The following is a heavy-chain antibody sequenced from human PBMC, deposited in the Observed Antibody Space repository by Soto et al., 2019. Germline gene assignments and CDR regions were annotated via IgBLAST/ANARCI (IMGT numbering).Heavy chain of an antibody. CDR2: IYYSGST. CDR3: ARHGQWLVTGYFYYGMDV. Sequence: SETLSLTCSVSGGSISSSSYFWGWIRQPPGKGLEWIGSIYYSGSTYYNPSLKSRVTISVDTSKNQFSLKLSSVTAADTAVYYCARHGQWLVTGYFYYGMDVWGQGTTVTVSS. D-gene: IGHD6-19*01. V-gene: IGHV4-39*01. CDR1: GGSISSSSYF. J-gene: IGHJ6*02.